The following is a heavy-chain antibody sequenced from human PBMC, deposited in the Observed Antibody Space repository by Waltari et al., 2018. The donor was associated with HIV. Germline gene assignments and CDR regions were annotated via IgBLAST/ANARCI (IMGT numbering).Heavy chain of an antibody. Sequence: EVQLAESGGGLVQPGGSLRLSCAASGFTFSNCWMQWVRQAPGKGLVWVSRINSDGSSTSYADSVKGLFTISRDNAKNTLYLQMNSLRAEDTAVYYCAYETNWGFYYWGQGTLVTVSS. D-gene: IGHD7-27*01. CDR3: AYETNWGFYY. CDR1: GFTFSNCW. V-gene: IGHV3-74*01. CDR2: INSDGSST. J-gene: IGHJ4*02.